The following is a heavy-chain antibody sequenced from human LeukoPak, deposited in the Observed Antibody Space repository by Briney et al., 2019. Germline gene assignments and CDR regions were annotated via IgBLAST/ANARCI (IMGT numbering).Heavy chain of an antibody. CDR2: ISYSGGIT. CDR1: GFIFSNYA. D-gene: IGHD3-22*01. J-gene: IGHJ4*02. V-gene: IGHV3-23*01. CDR3: AKGTVDGGQYYYDTS. Sequence: PGGSLRLSCAASGFIFSNYAMSWVRQAPGKGLEWVSAISYSGGITYYADSVKGRFTISRDNSKNTLYLQMNSLRAEDTAVYYCAKGTVDGGQYYYDTSGGQGTLVTVST.